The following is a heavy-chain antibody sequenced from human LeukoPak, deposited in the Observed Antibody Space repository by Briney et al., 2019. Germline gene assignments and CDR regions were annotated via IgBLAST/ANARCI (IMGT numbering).Heavy chain of an antibody. J-gene: IGHJ6*02. Sequence: GESLKISCKGSGYSFNSYWIGWVRQMPGKGLEWMGFNYPSDSDTRYSPSFQGQVTISADKSISTAYLQWSSLKASDTAMYYCARRYCSNSCYQMDIWGQGTTVTVSS. V-gene: IGHV5-51*01. CDR2: NYPSDSDT. CDR1: GYSFNSYW. CDR3: ARRYCSNSCYQMDI. D-gene: IGHD2-2*01.